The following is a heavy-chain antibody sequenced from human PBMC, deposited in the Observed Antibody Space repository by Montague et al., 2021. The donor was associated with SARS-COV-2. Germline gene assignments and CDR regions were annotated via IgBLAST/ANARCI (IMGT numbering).Heavy chain of an antibody. Sequence: SETLSLTCTVSGVSISSYYWNWILQSPGKGLEWMGEIYYSGSTKYNPSLKSRVTISVDKSKSQMSLRLKSVTAADTAVYYCSGDSGRFLHFDLWGRGTLVTVS. CDR2: IYYSGST. CDR3: SGDSGRFLHFDL. V-gene: IGHV4-59*01. J-gene: IGHJ2*01. D-gene: IGHD6-19*01. CDR1: GVSISSYY.